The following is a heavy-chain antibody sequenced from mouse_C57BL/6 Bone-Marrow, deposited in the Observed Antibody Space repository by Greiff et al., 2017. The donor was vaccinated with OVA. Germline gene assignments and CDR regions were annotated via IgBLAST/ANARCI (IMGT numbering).Heavy chain of an antibody. CDR2: ISDGGSYT. Sequence: EVQVVESGGGLVKPGGSLKLSCAASGFTFSSYAMSWVRQTPEKRLEWVATISDGGSYTYYPDNVKGRFTISRDNAKNNLYLQMSHLKSEDTAMYYCARDGYYGICYAMDYWGQGTSVTVSS. J-gene: IGHJ4*01. D-gene: IGHD2-3*01. V-gene: IGHV5-4*01. CDR1: GFTFSSYA. CDR3: ARDGYYGICYAMDY.